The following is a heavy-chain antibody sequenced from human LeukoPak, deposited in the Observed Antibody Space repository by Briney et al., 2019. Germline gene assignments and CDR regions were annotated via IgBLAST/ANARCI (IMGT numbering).Heavy chain of an antibody. Sequence: QARGPLRLSCVGSGFTFNYHAINWVRQAPGKGLEWVSHISHSGSTIYYSDSVKGRFTISRDNAENSLYLQMNSLRDEDTAVYYCTRRGDHDYWGQGTLVTVSS. J-gene: IGHJ4*02. V-gene: IGHV3-48*02. CDR2: ISHSGSTI. CDR1: GFTFNYHA. CDR3: TRRGDHDY. D-gene: IGHD7-27*01.